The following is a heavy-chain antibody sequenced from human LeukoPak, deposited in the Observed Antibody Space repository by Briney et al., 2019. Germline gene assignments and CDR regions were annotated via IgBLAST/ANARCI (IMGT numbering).Heavy chain of an antibody. CDR2: ISSSSSYI. D-gene: IGHD2-21*01. J-gene: IGHJ4*02. V-gene: IGHV3-21*01. Sequence: PGGSLRLSCAASGFTFSSYSMNWVRQAPGKGLEWVSSISSSSSYIYYADSVKGRFTISRDNAKNSLYLQMNSLRAEDSALYYCAKNRERSGNWAFDYWGQGTLVTVSS. CDR3: AKNRERSGNWAFDY. CDR1: GFTFSSYS.